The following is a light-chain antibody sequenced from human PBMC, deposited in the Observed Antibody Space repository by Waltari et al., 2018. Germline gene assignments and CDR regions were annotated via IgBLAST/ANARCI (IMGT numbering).Light chain of an antibody. V-gene: IGKV3D-15*01. CDR2: GAF. J-gene: IGKJ1*01. CDR3: QQYNFWPRT. Sequence: DIVITQSPGTLSVSTGERATLSCRASQRIGNNLAWYQQKRGQAPRLLIFGAFTRATDIPARFSGSGSGTEFTLTISSVQSEDFAVYYCQQYNFWPRTFGLGTKVEI. CDR1: QRIGNN.